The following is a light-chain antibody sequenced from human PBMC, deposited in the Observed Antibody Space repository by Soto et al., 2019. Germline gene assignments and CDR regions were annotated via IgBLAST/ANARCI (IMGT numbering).Light chain of an antibody. Sequence: QSALTQPPSASGSPGQSVTISCTGTSSDVGRYNFVSWYQQHPGKAPKLMIFEVTKRPSGVPDRFSGSKSGNTASLTVSGLQAEDDADYYCSSLAADYNNHDFFGTGTKLTVL. J-gene: IGLJ1*01. V-gene: IGLV2-8*01. CDR3: SSLAADYNNHDF. CDR1: SSDVGRYNF. CDR2: EVT.